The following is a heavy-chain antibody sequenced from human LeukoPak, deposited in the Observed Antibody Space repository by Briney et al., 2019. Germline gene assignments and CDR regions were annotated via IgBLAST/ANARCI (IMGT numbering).Heavy chain of an antibody. CDR2: IRGSGGST. CDR3: ARPGYCSGDTCYVAFDI. CDR1: GFTFSSFG. D-gene: IGHD2-15*01. V-gene: IGHV3-23*01. Sequence: GGSLRLSCAASGFTFSSFGMSWVRQAPGKGLEWVSAIRGSGGSTYYADSVKGRFTISRDNAKNSLYLQMNSLRAEDTAVYYCARPGYCSGDTCYVAFDIWGQGTMVTVSS. J-gene: IGHJ3*02.